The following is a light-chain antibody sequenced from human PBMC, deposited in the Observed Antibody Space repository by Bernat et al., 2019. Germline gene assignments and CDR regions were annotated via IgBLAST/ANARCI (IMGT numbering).Light chain of an antibody. Sequence: EIVLTQSPATLSLSPGERATLSCRASQSISNYLVWYQQKPGQAPRLLIYDASNRAAGVPARFSGSGSGTDFTLTISSLEPEDFAIYYCRQRSNWPPLTFGGGTRVDLK. V-gene: IGKV3-11*01. CDR3: RQRSNWPPLT. CDR2: DAS. CDR1: QSISNY. J-gene: IGKJ4*01.